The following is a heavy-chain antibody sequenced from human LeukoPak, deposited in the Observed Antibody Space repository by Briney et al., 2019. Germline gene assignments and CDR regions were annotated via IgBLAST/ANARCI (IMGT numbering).Heavy chain of an antibody. J-gene: IGHJ4*02. CDR1: GYKFTTYW. Sequence: GESLKISCKGSGYKFTTYWIAWMRQMPGQGLEWLGIIYPRDSDTRYSPSFEGQVSISVDTSIDTAYLQWSSVKASDTAMYYCARLLAAPYYINFWGQGTLVTVSS. V-gene: IGHV5-51*01. D-gene: IGHD6-25*01. CDR3: ARLLAAPYYINF. CDR2: IYPRDSDT.